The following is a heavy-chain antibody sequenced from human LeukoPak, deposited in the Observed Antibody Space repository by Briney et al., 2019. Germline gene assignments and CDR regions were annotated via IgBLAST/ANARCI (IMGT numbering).Heavy chain of an antibody. J-gene: IGHJ4*02. D-gene: IGHD3-22*01. CDR2: ISDSGGST. V-gene: IGHV3-23*01. CDR3: AKRGVVIRVILVGFHKQAYYFDS. CDR1: GITLSNYG. Sequence: GGSLRLSCAVSGITLSNYGMSWVRQAPGKGLEWVAGISDSGGSTSYADSVKGRFTISRDNPKNTLYLQMNSLRVEDTAVYFCAKRGVVIRVILVGFHKQAYYFDSWGQGALVTVSS.